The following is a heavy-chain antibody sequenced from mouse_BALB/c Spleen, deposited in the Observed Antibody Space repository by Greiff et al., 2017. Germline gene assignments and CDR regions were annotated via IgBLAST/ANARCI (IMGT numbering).Heavy chain of an antibody. J-gene: IGHJ3*01. D-gene: IGHD3-1*01. CDR3: ARVARATGWFAY. Sequence: EVQLVESGGGLVQPGGSRKLSCAASGFTFSSFGMHWVRQAPEKGLEWVAYISSGSSTTYYADTVKGRFTISRDNPKNTLFLQMTSLTSEDTAMYYCARVARATGWFAYWGQGTLVTVSA. V-gene: IGHV5-17*02. CDR2: ISSGSSTT. CDR1: GFTFSSFG.